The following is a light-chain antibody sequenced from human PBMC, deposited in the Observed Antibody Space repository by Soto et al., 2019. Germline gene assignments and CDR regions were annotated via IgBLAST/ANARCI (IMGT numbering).Light chain of an antibody. V-gene: IGKV3-15*01. CDR1: QSVSTN. CDR2: GAS. J-gene: IGKJ1*01. Sequence: EIVMTQSPATLSVSPGERAILSCRASQSVSTNLAWYQQKPGQAPRLLIHGASTRAAGIPARFSGSGSGTEFTLSISSLQSEDVAAYYCHQYYKWPPKTFGQGTKVEIK. CDR3: HQYYKWPPKT.